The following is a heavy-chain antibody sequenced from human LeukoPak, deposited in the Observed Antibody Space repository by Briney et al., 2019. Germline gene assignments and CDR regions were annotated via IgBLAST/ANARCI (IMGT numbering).Heavy chain of an antibody. J-gene: IGHJ3*02. CDR3: ARPRIVGASDAFDI. CDR1: GYSFTNYW. CDR2: IYPGDSDT. Sequence: GESLNISCKGSGYSFTNYWIGWVRQMPGQGLEWMGIIYPGDSDTRYSPSFQGQVTISADKSISTAYLQWSRLKASDTAMYYCARPRIVGASDAFDIWGQGTMVTVSS. D-gene: IGHD1-26*01. V-gene: IGHV5-51*01.